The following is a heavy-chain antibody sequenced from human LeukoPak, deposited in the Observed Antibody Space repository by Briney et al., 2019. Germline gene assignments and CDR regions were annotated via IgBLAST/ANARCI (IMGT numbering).Heavy chain of an antibody. V-gene: IGHV4-4*07. CDR3: SRGGGCGDY. CDR2: IHTNGGT. Sequence: SETLSLTCTVSGASITSFYYNWIRQPAGKGLEWIGRIHTNGGTDYRPSLNSRITMSVDTSKKQISLKLTSVTAADTAVYFCSRGGGCGDYWGQGILVTVSS. J-gene: IGHJ4*02. D-gene: IGHD4-23*01. CDR1: GASITSFY.